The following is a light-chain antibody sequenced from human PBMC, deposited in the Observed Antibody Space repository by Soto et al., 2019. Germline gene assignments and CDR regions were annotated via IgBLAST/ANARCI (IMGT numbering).Light chain of an antibody. Sequence: EIVLTQSPATLSLYTGERATLSCRASLSVGGQLAWYQQKPGQAPRLLIYDASDRATGIPARFSGSGSETELTLTISSLYPDDFVVYYCQQRNNWLHSITSGKETRLAIK. CDR1: LSVGGQ. V-gene: IGKV3-11*01. J-gene: IGKJ5*01. CDR3: QQRNNWLHSIT. CDR2: DAS.